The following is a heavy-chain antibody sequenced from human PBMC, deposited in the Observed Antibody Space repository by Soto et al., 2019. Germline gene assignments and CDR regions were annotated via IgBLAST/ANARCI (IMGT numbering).Heavy chain of an antibody. D-gene: IGHD1-26*01. CDR3: ARDKDGPQLRGNNYHILDV. CDR1: GGTFRTSA. V-gene: IGHV1-69*13. Sequence: SVKVSCKASGGTFRTSAISWVRQAPGQGLEWVGGIMPVFRRPKYAQNFQGRVTISADESTSTAYMELSSLRSADTAVYYCARDKDGPQLRGNNYHILDVWGQ. CDR2: IMPVFRRP. J-gene: IGHJ6*02.